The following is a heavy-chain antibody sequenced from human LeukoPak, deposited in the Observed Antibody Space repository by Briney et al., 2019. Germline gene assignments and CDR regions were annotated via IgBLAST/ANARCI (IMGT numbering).Heavy chain of an antibody. V-gene: IGHV5-51*01. J-gene: IGHJ4*02. Sequence: GESLKISCRGSGYKFTNYWIAWVRQVPGKGLEWMGFIYPGGSDTRYGPSFYGQVSMSVDTSISTAFLHWSNLTASDTAIYYCARRIVPVAIKGSLDFDSWGQGSLVTVS. CDR2: IYPGGSDT. CDR3: ARRIVPVAIKGSLDFDS. D-gene: IGHD2-2*02. CDR1: GYKFTNYW.